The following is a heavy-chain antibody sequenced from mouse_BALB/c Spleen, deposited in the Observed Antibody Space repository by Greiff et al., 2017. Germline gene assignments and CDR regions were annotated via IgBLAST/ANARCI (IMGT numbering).Heavy chain of an antibody. Sequence: EVKLVESGPGLVKPSQTVSLTCTVTGISITTGNYRWSWIRQFPGNKLEWIGYIYYSGTITYNPSLTSRTTITRDTSKNQFFLEMNSLTAEDTATYDCARLTGTAFDYWGQGTTLTVSS. CDR3: ARLTGTAFDY. V-gene: IGHV3-5*02. CDR2: IYYSGTI. D-gene: IGHD4-1*01. J-gene: IGHJ2*01. CDR1: GISITTGNYR.